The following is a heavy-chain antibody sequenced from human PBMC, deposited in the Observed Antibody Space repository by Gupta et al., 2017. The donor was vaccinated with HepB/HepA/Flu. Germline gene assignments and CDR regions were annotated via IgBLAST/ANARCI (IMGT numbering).Heavy chain of an antibody. CDR2: IRSKAKNYAT. V-gene: IGHV3-73*02. CDR3: RTWVGTTSSGS. D-gene: IGHD1-26*01. J-gene: IGHJ4*02. Sequence: EVQLVESGGGLVQPGGSLKLSCAASGFTFSDSMIHWVRQASGKGLEWVGRIRSKAKNYATTEGASVKGRFTISRDDAKSTAYVQMKRMEAEDSALYYVRTWVGTTSSGSGGQGIMVTVYS. CDR1: GFTFSDSM.